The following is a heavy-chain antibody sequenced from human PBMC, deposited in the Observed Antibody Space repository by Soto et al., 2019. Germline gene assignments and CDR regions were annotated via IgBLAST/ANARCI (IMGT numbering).Heavy chain of an antibody. D-gene: IGHD4-17*01. V-gene: IGHV5-51*03. CDR2: IYPGDSKT. Sequence: QLVQSGAAVKEPGESLKIACKGSGFSFTTYWIAWVRQMPGKSLEWMGIIYPGDSKTTYSPSFQGQVTISADKSIMTGYLQGSSLKVKDTAMYYGARDLDYGGNSEASEVWCQVTMITVS. CDR1: GFSFTTYW. CDR3: ARDLDYGGNSEASEV. J-gene: IGHJ3*01.